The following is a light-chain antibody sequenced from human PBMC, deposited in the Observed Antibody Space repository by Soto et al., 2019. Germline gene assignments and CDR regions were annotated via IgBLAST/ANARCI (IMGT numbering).Light chain of an antibody. CDR1: QSVSSNH. V-gene: IGKV3-20*01. Sequence: EIVLTQSPGSLSLSPRERATLSCRASQSVSSNHLAWYQQKPGQPPRLLIYGASRRASGIPDRFSGSGSGTDFTLTISRLEPDDVAVYYCQQYCSSTYTFGQGTKVEIK. CDR3: QQYCSSTYT. CDR2: GAS. J-gene: IGKJ2*01.